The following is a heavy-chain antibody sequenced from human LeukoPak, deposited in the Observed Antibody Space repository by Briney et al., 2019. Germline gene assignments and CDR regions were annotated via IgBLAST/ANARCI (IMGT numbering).Heavy chain of an antibody. Sequence: PSETLSLTCTVSGGSISSSTYYWGWIRQPPGKEMEWIGSIYYTGSTYYNPSLKSRVTISVDTSKNQFSLKLSSVTAADTAVYYCAMRRGKDSGWFDPWGQGTLVTVSS. D-gene: IGHD3-16*01. V-gene: IGHV4-39*07. CDR1: GGSISSSTYY. CDR3: AMRRGKDSGWFDP. CDR2: IYYTGST. J-gene: IGHJ5*02.